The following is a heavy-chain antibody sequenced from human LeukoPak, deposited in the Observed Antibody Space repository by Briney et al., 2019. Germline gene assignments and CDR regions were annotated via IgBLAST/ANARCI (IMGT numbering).Heavy chain of an antibody. J-gene: IGHJ6*03. CDR1: GGSISSSSYY. CDR2: IYYSVST. V-gene: IGHV4-61*01. D-gene: IGHD6-13*01. Sequence: SETLSLTCTVSGGSISSSSYYWSWIRQPPGKGLEWIGYIYYSVSTNYNPSLKSRVTTSVDTTKNQFSLKLSSVTAADTAVYYCARGVPVAPAAEKGYYYYMDVWGKGTTVTISS. CDR3: ARGVPVAPAAEKGYYYYMDV.